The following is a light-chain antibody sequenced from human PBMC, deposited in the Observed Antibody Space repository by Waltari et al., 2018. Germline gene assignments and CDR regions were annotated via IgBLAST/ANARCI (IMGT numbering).Light chain of an antibody. CDR3: QQYDFLPT. J-gene: IGKJ3*01. CDR1: QDISTY. V-gene: IGKV1-33*01. Sequence: IQITQSPPSLSASVGDRVTISCQASQDISTYLNWYQHKPGKSPKLLIHYASNSATGVPSRFSGRGSGTVFSFTISSLQPEDFATYYCQQYDFLPTFGPGTKVDV. CDR2: YAS.